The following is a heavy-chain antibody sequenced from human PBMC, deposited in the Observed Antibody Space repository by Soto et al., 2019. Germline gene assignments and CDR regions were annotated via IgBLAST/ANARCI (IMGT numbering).Heavy chain of an antibody. V-gene: IGHV4-59*01. J-gene: IGHJ5*02. CDR1: RGSISSYY. D-gene: IGHD3-10*01. CDR2: IHRTGST. CDR3: ARESAGSGKNNWFDP. Sequence: SETLSLTCSVSRGSISSYYWSWVRQPPGKGLEWIGFIHRTGSTKYNPSLESRVTISVDTSQNQLSLRLSSVTAADTAVYYCARESAGSGKNNWFDPWGQGXLVTVYS.